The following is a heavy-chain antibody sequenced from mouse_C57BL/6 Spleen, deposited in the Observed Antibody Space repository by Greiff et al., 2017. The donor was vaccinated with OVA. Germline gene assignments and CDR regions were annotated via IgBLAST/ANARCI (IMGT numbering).Heavy chain of an antibody. CDR1: GYTFTSYW. V-gene: IGHV1-72*01. D-gene: IGHD2-4*01. J-gene: IGHJ2*01. Sequence: QVQLQQPGAELVKPGASVKLSCKASGYTFTSYWMHWVKQRPGRGLEWIGRIAPNSGGTKYNEKFKSKATLTVDKPSSTAYMQLSSLTSEDSAVYYCARGDYDYDEGGFDYWGQGTTLTVSS. CDR3: ARGDYDYDEGGFDY. CDR2: IAPNSGGT.